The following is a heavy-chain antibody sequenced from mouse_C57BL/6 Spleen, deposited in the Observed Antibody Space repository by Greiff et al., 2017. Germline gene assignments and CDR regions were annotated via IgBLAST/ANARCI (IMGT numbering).Heavy chain of an antibody. CDR2: IYPRSGNT. J-gene: IGHJ2*01. CDR1: GYTFTSYG. V-gene: IGHV1-81*01. CDR3: ARSEDGYYDY. Sequence: VKLQESGAELARPGASVKLSCKASGYTFTSYGISWVKQRTGQGLEWIGEIYPRSGNTYYNEKFKGKATLTADKSSSTAYMELRSLTSEDSAVYFCARSEDGYYDYWGQGTTLTVSS. D-gene: IGHD2-3*01.